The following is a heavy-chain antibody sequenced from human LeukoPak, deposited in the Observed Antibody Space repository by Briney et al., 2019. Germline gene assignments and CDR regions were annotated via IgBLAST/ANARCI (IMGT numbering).Heavy chain of an antibody. CDR1: GASINNNF. D-gene: IGHD3-22*01. CDR2: IYSSGSA. Sequence: PSETLSLTCTVSGASINNNFWTWIRQPPGKGLEWIGYIYSSGSANYNPSLKSRVIISGDTSKNQISLNLTSVTAVDTALYFCARHRDYYDSWGHGTLVTVSS. V-gene: IGHV4-59*08. CDR3: ARHRDYYDS. J-gene: IGHJ4*01.